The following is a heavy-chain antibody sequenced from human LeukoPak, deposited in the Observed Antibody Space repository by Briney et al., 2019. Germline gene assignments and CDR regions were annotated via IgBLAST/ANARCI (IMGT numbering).Heavy chain of an antibody. CDR2: ISAYNGNT. CDR3: ARDVGRRYCSSTSCYSEL. Sequence: ASVKVSCKASGYTFTSYGISWVRQAPGQGLEWMGWISAYNGNTNYAQKLQGRVTMTTDTSTSTAYMELRSLRSDDTAVYYCARDVGRRYCSSTSCYSELWGQGTMVTVSS. V-gene: IGHV1-18*01. CDR1: GYTFTSYG. J-gene: IGHJ3*01. D-gene: IGHD2-2*01.